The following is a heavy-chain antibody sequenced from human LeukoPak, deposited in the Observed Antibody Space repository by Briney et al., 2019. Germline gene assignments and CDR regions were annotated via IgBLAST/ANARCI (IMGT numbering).Heavy chain of an antibody. CDR3: AKGGQWLVV. D-gene: IGHD6-19*01. Sequence: GGSLRLSCAASGFTFSSYGMHWARQAPGKGLEWVAVIWYDGSNKYYADSVKGRFTISRDNSKNTLYLQMNSLRAEDTAVYYCAKGGQWLVVWGQGTMVTVSS. CDR2: IWYDGSNK. CDR1: GFTFSSYG. V-gene: IGHV3-33*06. J-gene: IGHJ3*01.